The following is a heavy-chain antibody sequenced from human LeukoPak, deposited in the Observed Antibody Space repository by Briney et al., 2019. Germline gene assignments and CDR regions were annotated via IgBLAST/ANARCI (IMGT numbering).Heavy chain of an antibody. V-gene: IGHV4-30-4*08. J-gene: IGHJ3*01. CDR1: GGSISSGDYY. Sequence: SQTLSLTCTVSGGSISSGDYYWSWIRQPPGKGLEWIGYIYYSGSTYYNPSLKSRVTISVDTSKNQFSLKLSSVPAADPALYFCARQDGNIRGVFDFGGKGTMVTVSS. CDR2: IYYSGST. D-gene: IGHD4-23*01. CDR3: ARQDGNIRGVFDF.